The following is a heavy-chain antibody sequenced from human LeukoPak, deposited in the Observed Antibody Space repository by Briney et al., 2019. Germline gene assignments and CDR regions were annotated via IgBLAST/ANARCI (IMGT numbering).Heavy chain of an antibody. CDR2: ISAYNGNT. CDR3: ARDDCSGGSCYGGDAFDI. J-gene: IGHJ3*02. CDR1: GYTFTSYD. Sequence: ASVKVSCKASGYTFTSYDINWVRQATGQGLEWMGWISAYNGNTNYAQKLQGRVTMTTDTSTSTAYMELRSLRSDDTAVYYCARDDCSGGSCYGGDAFDIWGQGTMVTVSS. D-gene: IGHD2-15*01. V-gene: IGHV1-18*01.